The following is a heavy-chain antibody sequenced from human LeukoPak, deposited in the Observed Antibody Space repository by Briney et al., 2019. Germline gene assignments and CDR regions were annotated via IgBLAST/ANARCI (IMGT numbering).Heavy chain of an antibody. J-gene: IGHJ6*03. Sequence: SGGSLRLSCAASGITFTSHAMSWVRQAPGKGLEWVSPISGSGGHTYYGDSVKGRFTISRDNSKSTLYLQMNSLRAEDTAVYYCAKGGVATMRDGYNYYYYYMEVWGRGTTVTVSS. D-gene: IGHD5-24*01. CDR1: GITFTSHA. CDR3: AKGGVATMRDGYNYYYYYMEV. CDR2: ISGSGGHT. V-gene: IGHV3-23*01.